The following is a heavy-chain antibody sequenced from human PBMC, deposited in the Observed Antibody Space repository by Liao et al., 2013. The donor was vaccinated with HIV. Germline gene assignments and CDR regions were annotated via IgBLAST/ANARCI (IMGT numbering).Heavy chain of an antibody. CDR3: ARDRYCGGDCYPEYFQH. CDR1: GGSFSGYY. CDR2: IYYSVST. Sequence: QLQLQESGSGLVKPSQTLSLTCAVYGGSFSGYYWGWIRQPPGKGLEWIGSIYYSVSTYYNPSLKTRVTISVDTSKNQFSLKLSSVTAADTAVYYCARDRYCGGDCYPEYFQHWARAPWSPSRQ. D-gene: IGHD2-21*02. V-gene: IGHV4-39*07. J-gene: IGHJ1*01.